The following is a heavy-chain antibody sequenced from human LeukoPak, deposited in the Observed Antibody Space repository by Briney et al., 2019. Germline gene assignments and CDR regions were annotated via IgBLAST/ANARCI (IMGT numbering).Heavy chain of an antibody. CDR2: IYYTGST. J-gene: IGHJ6*03. Sequence: PSETLSLTCTVSGGSISNYYWSWIRQPPGKGLEWVGCIYYTGSTNYNPSLKSRVTISVDTSKNQFSLKLSSVTAADTAVYYCARSARRITMVRGGYMDVWGKGTTVTISS. V-gene: IGHV4-59*12. CDR3: ARSARRITMVRGGYMDV. CDR1: GGSISNYY. D-gene: IGHD3-10*01.